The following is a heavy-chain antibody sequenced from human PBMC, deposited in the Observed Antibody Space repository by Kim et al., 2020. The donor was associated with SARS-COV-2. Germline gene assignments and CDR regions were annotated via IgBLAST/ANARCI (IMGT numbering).Heavy chain of an antibody. J-gene: IGHJ4*02. D-gene: IGHD3-10*01. Sequence: PVKGRFTISRDDSKNTLYLQMNSLKTEDTAVYYCTTDPLYYYGSGSPEDYWGQGTLVTVSS. CDR3: TTDPLYYYGSGSPEDY. V-gene: IGHV3-15*01.